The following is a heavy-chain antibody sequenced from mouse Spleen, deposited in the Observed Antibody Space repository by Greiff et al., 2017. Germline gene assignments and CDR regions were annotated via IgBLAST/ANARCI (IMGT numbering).Heavy chain of an antibody. CDR1: GFTFSSYA. Sequence: EVKLMESGGGLVKPGGSLKLSCAASGFTFSSYAMSWVRQTPEKRLEWVATISSGGSYTYYPDSVKGRSTISRDNAKNTLYLQMSSLRSEDTAMYYCARGAREGITTAFFDYWGQGTTLTVSS. D-gene: IGHD1-2*01. J-gene: IGHJ2*01. V-gene: IGHV5-9-1*01. CDR3: ARGAREGITTAFFDY. CDR2: ISSGGSYT.